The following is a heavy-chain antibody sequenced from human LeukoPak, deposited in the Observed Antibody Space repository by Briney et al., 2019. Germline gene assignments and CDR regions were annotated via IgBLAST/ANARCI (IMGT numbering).Heavy chain of an antibody. V-gene: IGHV5-51*01. Sequence: GESLKISCKGSGYSFTSYWIGWVRQMPGKGLEWMGIIYPGDSDTRYSPSFQGQVTISADKSISTAYLQWSSLKASDIAMYYCARPILRYFDWPSPVDYWGQGTLVTVSS. D-gene: IGHD3-9*01. CDR1: GYSFTSYW. CDR2: IYPGDSDT. J-gene: IGHJ4*02. CDR3: ARPILRYFDWPSPVDY.